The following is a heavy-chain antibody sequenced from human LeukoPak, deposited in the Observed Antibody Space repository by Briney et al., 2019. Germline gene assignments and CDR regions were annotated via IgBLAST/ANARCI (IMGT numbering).Heavy chain of an antibody. CDR1: GFTFSSYG. J-gene: IGHJ4*02. CDR2: ISYDGSNK. D-gene: IGHD4/OR15-4a*01. V-gene: IGHV3-30*18. Sequence: GGSLRLSCAASGFTFSSYGMHWVRQAPGKGLEWVAVISYDGSNKYYADSVKGRFTISRDNSKNTLYLQMNSLRAEDTAVYYCAKAGDNYPFDYWGQGTLVTVSS. CDR3: AKAGDNYPFDY.